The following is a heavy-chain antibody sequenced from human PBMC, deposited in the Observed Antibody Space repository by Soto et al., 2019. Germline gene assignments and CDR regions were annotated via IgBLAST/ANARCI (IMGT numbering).Heavy chain of an antibody. CDR3: AKTVSFGYYYYYYGMDV. Sequence: ESLRLSCAASGFTFSSYAMSWVRQAPGKGLEWVSAISGSGGSTYYADSVKGRFTISRDNSKNTLYLQMNSLRAEDTAVYYCAKTVSFGYYYYYYGMDVWGQGTTVTVSS. D-gene: IGHD3-16*01. J-gene: IGHJ6*02. V-gene: IGHV3-23*01. CDR2: ISGSGGST. CDR1: GFTFSSYA.